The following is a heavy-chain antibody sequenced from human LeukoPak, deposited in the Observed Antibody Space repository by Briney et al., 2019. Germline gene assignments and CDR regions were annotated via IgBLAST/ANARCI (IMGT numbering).Heavy chain of an antibody. D-gene: IGHD3-3*01. V-gene: IGHV3-21*01. Sequence: TGGSLRLSCAASGLTLSRYSMNCARQAPGKGLEWVSSISSSSSYIYYADSVKGRFTISRDNAKNSLYLQMSTPRAEDRAEYYCARGDDFWGGTLRFDPWGQGTLVTVSS. J-gene: IGHJ5*02. CDR2: ISSSSSYI. CDR3: ARGDDFWGGTLRFDP. CDR1: GLTLSRYS.